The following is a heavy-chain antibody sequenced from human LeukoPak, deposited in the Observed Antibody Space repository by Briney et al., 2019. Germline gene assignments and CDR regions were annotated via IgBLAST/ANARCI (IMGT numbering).Heavy chain of an antibody. V-gene: IGHV3-21*01. Sequence: GESLRLSCAASGFSFSSYSMNWVRQAPGKGLEWVASISTSGTYTYHADSMKGRFTISRDDSKKSLFLQMNSLSADDTAVYYCARNVDDALDIWGQGTMVIVSS. J-gene: IGHJ3*02. D-gene: IGHD1-1*01. CDR1: GFSFSSYS. CDR2: ISTSGTYT. CDR3: ARNVDDALDI.